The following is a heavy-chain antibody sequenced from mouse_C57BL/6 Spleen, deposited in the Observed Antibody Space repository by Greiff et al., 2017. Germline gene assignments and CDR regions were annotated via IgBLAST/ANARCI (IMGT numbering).Heavy chain of an antibody. J-gene: IGHJ1*03. CDR2: IDPETGGT. CDR3: TRGGVITTVVARYFDV. D-gene: IGHD1-1*01. Sequence: QVQLQQSGAELVRPGASVTLSCKASGYTFTDYEMHWVKQTPVHGLEWIGAIDPETGGTAYNQKFKGKAILTADKSSSTAYMELRSLTSEDSAVYYCTRGGVITTVVARYFDVWGTGTTVTVSS. V-gene: IGHV1-15*01. CDR1: GYTFTDYE.